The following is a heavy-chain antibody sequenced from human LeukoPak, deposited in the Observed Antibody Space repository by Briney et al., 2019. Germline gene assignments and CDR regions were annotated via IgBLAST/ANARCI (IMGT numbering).Heavy chain of an antibody. V-gene: IGHV3-21*01. Sequence: GGSLRLSCAASGFTFSSYSMNWVRQAPGKGLEWVSSISSSSSYIYYADSVKGRFTISRDNAKNSLYLQMNSLRAEDTAVYYCARISYYDSSGYYYVGPIYAFDIWGQGTMVTVSS. CDR2: ISSSSSYI. CDR3: ARISYYDSSGYYYVGPIYAFDI. D-gene: IGHD3-22*01. CDR1: GFTFSSYS. J-gene: IGHJ3*02.